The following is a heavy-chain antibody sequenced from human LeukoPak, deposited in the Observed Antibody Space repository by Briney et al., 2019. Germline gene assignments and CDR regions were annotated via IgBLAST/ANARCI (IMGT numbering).Heavy chain of an antibody. D-gene: IGHD6-19*01. CDR3: AIQCSSGWHDAFDI. CDR2: ISAYNGNT. J-gene: IGHJ3*02. V-gene: IGHV1-18*01. Sequence: ASVKVSCRASGYTFTSYGISWVRQAPGQGLEWMGWISAYNGNTNYAQKLQGRVTMTTDTSTSTAYMELRSLRSDDTAVYYCAIQCSSGWHDAFDIWGQGTMVTVSS. CDR1: GYTFTSYG.